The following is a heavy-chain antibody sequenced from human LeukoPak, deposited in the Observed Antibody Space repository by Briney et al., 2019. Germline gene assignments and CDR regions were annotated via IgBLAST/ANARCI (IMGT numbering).Heavy chain of an antibody. J-gene: IGHJ4*02. CDR1: GDSVSSNSAA. Sequence: SQTLSLTCAISGDSVSSNSAAWNWIRQSPSRGLEWLGRTYYRSKWYNDYAVSVKSRITINPDTSKNQLSLQLNSVTPEDTAVYYCARGQGLRFLEWLSPPYCFDYWGQGTLVTVSS. D-gene: IGHD3-3*01. CDR2: TYYRSKWYN. CDR3: ARGQGLRFLEWLSPPYCFDY. V-gene: IGHV6-1*01.